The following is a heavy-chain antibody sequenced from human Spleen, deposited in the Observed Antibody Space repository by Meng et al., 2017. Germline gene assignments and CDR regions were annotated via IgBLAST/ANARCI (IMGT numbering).Heavy chain of an antibody. V-gene: IGHV1-24*01. CDR1: GYTLTKFS. D-gene: IGHD2/OR15-2a*01. CDR2: FHREDAET. Sequence: ASVKVSCKVSGYTLTKFSMHWVRQAPGKGLEWLGNFHREDAETISAQNFQGRVTMTEDSSTDTAYMELSSLRSEDTAVYYCTTGLSLYGFDYWGQGTLVTVSS. J-gene: IGHJ4*02. CDR3: TTGLSLYGFDY.